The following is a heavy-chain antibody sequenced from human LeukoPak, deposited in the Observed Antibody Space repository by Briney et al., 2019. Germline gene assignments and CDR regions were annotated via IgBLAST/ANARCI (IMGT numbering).Heavy chain of an antibody. CDR3: AREVVSGYSSSWYNPYYCYYGMDV. CDR2: INTNTGNP. Sequence: ASVKVSCKASGYTFTSYAMNWVRQAPGQGLEWMGWINTNTGNPTYAQGFTGRFVFSLDTSVSTAYLQISSLKAEDTAVYYCAREVVSGYSSSWYNPYYCYYGMDVWGQGTTVTVSS. J-gene: IGHJ6*02. CDR1: GYTFTSYA. V-gene: IGHV7-4-1*02. D-gene: IGHD6-13*01.